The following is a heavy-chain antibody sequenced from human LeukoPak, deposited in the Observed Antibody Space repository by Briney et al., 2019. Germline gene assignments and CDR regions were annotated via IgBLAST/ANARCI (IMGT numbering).Heavy chain of an antibody. Sequence: TSETLSLTCTVSGGSVSSGSYYWNWIRQPPGKGLEWIGYIYYSGSTNYNPSLKSRVTISVDTSKNQFSLKLSSVTAADTAVYYCARDRAVTSDAFDIWGQGTMVTVSS. CDR3: ARDRAVTSDAFDI. CDR1: GGSVSSGSYY. V-gene: IGHV4-61*01. CDR2: IYYSGST. J-gene: IGHJ3*02. D-gene: IGHD4-17*01.